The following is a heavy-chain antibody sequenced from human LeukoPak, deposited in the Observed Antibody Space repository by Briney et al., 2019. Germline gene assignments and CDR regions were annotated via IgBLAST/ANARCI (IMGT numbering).Heavy chain of an antibody. CDR2: ISSSSSHI. J-gene: IGHJ4*02. CDR1: GFTFSNTW. V-gene: IGHV3-21*06. CDR3: ASGYYDILPPFDY. D-gene: IGHD3-9*01. Sequence: KPGGSLRLSCAASGFTFSNTWMNWVRQAPGKGLEWVSSISSSSSHIYYADSVKGRFTISRDNAKNSLYLQMNSLRAEDTAVYYCASGYYDILPPFDYWGQGTLVTVSS.